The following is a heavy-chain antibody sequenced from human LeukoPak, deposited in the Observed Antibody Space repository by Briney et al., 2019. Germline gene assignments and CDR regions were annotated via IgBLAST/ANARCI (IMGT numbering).Heavy chain of an antibody. V-gene: IGHV3-21*01. CDR3: AKDHPRYFDWLSPLDY. CDR2: ISGSSSYI. J-gene: IGHJ4*02. CDR1: GFTFSSYS. D-gene: IGHD3-9*01. Sequence: GGSLRLSCAASGFTFSSYSMNWVRQAPGKGLEWVSSISGSSSYIYYADSVKGRFTISRHNAKNSLYLQMNSLRVEDTAVYYCAKDHPRYFDWLSPLDYWGQGTLVTVSS.